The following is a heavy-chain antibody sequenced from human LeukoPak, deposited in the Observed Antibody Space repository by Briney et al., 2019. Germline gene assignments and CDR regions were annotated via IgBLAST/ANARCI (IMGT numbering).Heavy chain of an antibody. CDR2: IKSKTDGGTT. Sequence: GGSLRLSCAASGFTFSNAWMNWVRQAPGKGLEWVGRIKSKTDGGTTDYAAPVKGRFTISRDDSKNTLYLQMNSLKTEDTAVYYCTVIVPAAMGFDYWGQGTLVTVSS. D-gene: IGHD2-2*01. V-gene: IGHV3-15*07. CDR3: TVIVPAAMGFDY. J-gene: IGHJ4*02. CDR1: GFTFSNAW.